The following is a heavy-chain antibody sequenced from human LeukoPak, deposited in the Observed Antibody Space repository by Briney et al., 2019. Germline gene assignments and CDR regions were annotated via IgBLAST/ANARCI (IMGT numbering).Heavy chain of an antibody. CDR2: ISSSSSYI. CDR3: ARDQTVVVPAATPGHYYYYMDV. CDR1: GFTFSSYS. D-gene: IGHD2-2*01. V-gene: IGHV3-21*01. J-gene: IGHJ6*03. Sequence: KAGGSLRLSCAASGFTFSSYSMNWVRQAPGKGLEWVSSISSSSSYIYYADSVKGRFTISRDNAKNSLYLQMNSLRAEDTAVYYCARDQTVVVPAATPGHYYYYMDVWGQGTPVTVSS.